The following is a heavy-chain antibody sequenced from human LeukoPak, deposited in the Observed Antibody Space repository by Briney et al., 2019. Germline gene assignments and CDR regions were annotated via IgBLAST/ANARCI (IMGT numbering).Heavy chain of an antibody. V-gene: IGHV1-18*01. CDR1: GYTFTKYS. D-gene: IGHD3-22*01. CDR3: ARGGYYDNSGHYHGLYDF. J-gene: IGHJ4*02. CDR2: ISGYSGNT. Sequence: ASVKVSCKTSGYTFTKYSVTWVRQAPGQGLEWMGWISGYSGNTNYAQRLQDRVTMTTDTSTSTAYMDLRSLRSDDTAVYYCARGGYYDNSGHYHGLYDFWGQGTLVTVSS.